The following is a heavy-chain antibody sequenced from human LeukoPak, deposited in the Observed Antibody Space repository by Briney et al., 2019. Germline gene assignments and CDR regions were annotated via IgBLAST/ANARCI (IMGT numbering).Heavy chain of an antibody. CDR1: GYTFTSYD. CDR3: ATGGGSSSLMDYYMDV. J-gene: IGHJ6*03. D-gene: IGHD6-13*01. Sequence: ASVKVSCKASGYTFTSYDINWVRQATGQGLEWMGWMNPNSGNTGYAQKFQGRVTMTEDTSTDTAYMELSSLRSEDTAVYYCATGGGSSSLMDYYMDVWGKGTTVTVSS. V-gene: IGHV1-8*01. CDR2: MNPNSGNT.